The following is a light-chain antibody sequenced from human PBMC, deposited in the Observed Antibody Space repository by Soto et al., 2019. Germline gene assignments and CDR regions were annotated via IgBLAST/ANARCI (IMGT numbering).Light chain of an antibody. V-gene: IGKV3-20*01. CDR1: QSVSSSY. CDR3: QQYGSSPQYP. CDR2: GAS. J-gene: IGKJ2*01. Sequence: EIVLTQSPGTLSLSPGERATLSCRASQSVSSSYLAWYQQKPGQAPRLLIYGASSRATGIPDRFSGSGSGTDFTLTISRLEPEDFAVYYCQQYGSSPQYPFGQGTKLEIK.